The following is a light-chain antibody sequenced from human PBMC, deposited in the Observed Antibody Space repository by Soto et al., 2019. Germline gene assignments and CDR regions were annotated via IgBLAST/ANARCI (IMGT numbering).Light chain of an antibody. Sequence: EIVLTQSPGTLFLSQGERATLSCRASQSVSSSYLAWYQQKPGQAPRLLIYGASSRATGIPDRFSGSGSGTDFTLTISRLEPEDFAVYYCQQYGSSPPITFGQGTRLEIK. J-gene: IGKJ5*01. V-gene: IGKV3-20*01. CDR3: QQYGSSPPIT. CDR1: QSVSSSY. CDR2: GAS.